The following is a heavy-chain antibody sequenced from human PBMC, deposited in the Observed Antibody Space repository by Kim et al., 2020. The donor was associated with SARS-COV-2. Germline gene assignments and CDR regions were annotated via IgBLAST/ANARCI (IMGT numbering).Heavy chain of an antibody. CDR1: GFTFSGHW. CDR3: ARVAAGYRYLDL. J-gene: IGHJ2*01. V-gene: IGHV3-74*01. D-gene: IGHD6-13*01. CDR2: INSDGSAT. Sequence: GGSLRLSCAASGFTFSGHWMRWVRQAPGKGMVWVSRINSDGSATRYADPVKGRFTISRDNAKNTLYLQMNSLRAEDTAVYYCARVAAGYRYLDLWGRGTLVTVSS.